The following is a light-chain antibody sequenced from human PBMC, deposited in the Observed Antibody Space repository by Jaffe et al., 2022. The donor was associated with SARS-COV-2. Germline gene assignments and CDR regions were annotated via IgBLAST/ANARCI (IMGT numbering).Light chain of an antibody. CDR1: QSVLYSSDNKNH. CDR3: QQYYSSPPT. CDR2: WAS. Sequence: DIVMTQSPDFLAVSLGERATINCKSSQSVLYSSDNKNHLAWYQQKPGQPPKLLIYWASTRESGVPDRFTGSGSGTDFTLTISSLQAEDVAVYYCQQYYSSPPTFGGGTKVEIK. J-gene: IGKJ4*01. V-gene: IGKV4-1*01.